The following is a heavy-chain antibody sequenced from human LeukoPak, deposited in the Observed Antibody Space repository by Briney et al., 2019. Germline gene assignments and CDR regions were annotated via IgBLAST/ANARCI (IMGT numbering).Heavy chain of an antibody. CDR1: GAAISTYF. Sequence: SETLSLTCTVSGAAISTYFWSWIRQSPGKGLEWIGYIYSSGSTKYNPSLKSRVTISVDASKNQFALTLRSLTAADTAVYYCARDFWSGSVGSDPWGQGTLVTVSS. CDR3: ARDFWSGSVGSDP. D-gene: IGHD3-3*01. J-gene: IGHJ5*02. V-gene: IGHV4-59*01. CDR2: IYSSGST.